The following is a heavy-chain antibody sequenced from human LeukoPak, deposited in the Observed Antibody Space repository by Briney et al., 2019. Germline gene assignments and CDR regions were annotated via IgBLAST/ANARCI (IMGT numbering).Heavy chain of an antibody. J-gene: IGHJ5*02. Sequence: SETLSLTCAVYGGSFSGYYWSWIRQPPGKGLEWIGEINHSGSTNYNPSLKSRVTISVDTSKNQFSLKLSSVTAADTAVYYCARHELVPGHSSSWYFRGVSNWFDPWGQGTLVTVSS. CDR2: INHSGST. CDR1: GGSFSGYY. CDR3: ARHELVPGHSSSWYFRGVSNWFDP. V-gene: IGHV4-34*01. D-gene: IGHD6-13*01.